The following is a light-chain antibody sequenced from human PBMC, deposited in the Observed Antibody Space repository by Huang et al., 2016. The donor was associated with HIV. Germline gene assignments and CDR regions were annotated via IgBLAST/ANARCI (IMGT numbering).Light chain of an antibody. CDR3: QQCYASSYT. V-gene: IGKV1-5*03. J-gene: IGKJ2*01. CDR2: QAS. Sequence: DIQMTQSPSTLSASVGDRVSITCRASQSVGTWLAWYRQNPGKAPKLLISQASTLQSGGPSRFSGSGSGTQFTLTIRTLQPDDFATYYCQQCYASSYTFGQGTKLAMK. CDR1: QSVGTW.